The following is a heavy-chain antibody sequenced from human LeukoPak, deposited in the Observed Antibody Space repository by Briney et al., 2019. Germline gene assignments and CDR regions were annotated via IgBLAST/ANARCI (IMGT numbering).Heavy chain of an antibody. J-gene: IGHJ4*02. CDR3: ATAPKKDWNDVATFDY. V-gene: IGHV1-3*01. CDR2: INAGNGNT. D-gene: IGHD1-1*01. CDR1: GYTFTSYA. Sequence: GASVKVSCKASGYTFTSYAMHWVRQAPGQRLEWMGWINAGNGNTKYSQKFQGRVTMTEDTSTDTAYMELSSLRSEDTAVYYCATAPKKDWNDVATFDYWGQGTLVTVSS.